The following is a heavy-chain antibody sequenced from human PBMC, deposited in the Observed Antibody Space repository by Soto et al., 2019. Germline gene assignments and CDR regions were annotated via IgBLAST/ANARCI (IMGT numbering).Heavy chain of an antibody. CDR3: ARGPGPDYDFWSGYLQTAPPGAYYYYYYGMDV. V-gene: IGHV4-34*01. J-gene: IGHJ6*02. D-gene: IGHD3-3*01. CDR2: INHSGST. Sequence: SETLSLTCAVYGGSFSCYYWSWIRQPPGKGLEWIGEINHSGSTNYNPSLKSRVTISVDTSKNQFSLKLSSVTAADTAVYYCARGPGPDYDFWSGYLQTAPPGAYYYYYYGMDVWGQGTTVTVSS. CDR1: GGSFSCYY.